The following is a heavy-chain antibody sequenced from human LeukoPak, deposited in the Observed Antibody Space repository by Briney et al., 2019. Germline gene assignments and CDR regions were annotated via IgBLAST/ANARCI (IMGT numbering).Heavy chain of an antibody. J-gene: IGHJ6*02. CDR2: IYYSGST. V-gene: IGHV4-59*05. D-gene: IGHD3-9*01. CDR3: ARPVLRYFDWLPNGMDV. CDR1: GGSISSYY. Sequence: SETLSLTCTVSGGSISSYYWSWIRQPPGKGLEWIGSIYYSGSTYYNPSLKSRVTISVDTSKNQFSLKLSSVTAADTAVYYCARPVLRYFDWLPNGMDVWGQGTTVTVSS.